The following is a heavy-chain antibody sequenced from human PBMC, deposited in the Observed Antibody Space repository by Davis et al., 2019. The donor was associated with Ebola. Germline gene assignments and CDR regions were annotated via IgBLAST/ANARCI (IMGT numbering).Heavy chain of an antibody. D-gene: IGHD4-23*01. V-gene: IGHV1-2*02. CDR1: GYTFTGYY. CDR2: LNPNSGAT. J-gene: IGHJ4*02. Sequence: ASVKVSCKASGYTFTGYYMHWVRQAPGQGLEWMGWLNPNSGATNYAQKFQDRVTMTRDTSISTAYMELSRLRYEDTAVYYCARLLQMTSVVTPDYWGQGTLVTVSS. CDR3: ARLLQMTSVVTPDY.